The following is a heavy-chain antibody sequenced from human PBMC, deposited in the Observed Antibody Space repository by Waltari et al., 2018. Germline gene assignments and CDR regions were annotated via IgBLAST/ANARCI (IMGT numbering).Heavy chain of an antibody. J-gene: IGHJ6*02. D-gene: IGHD3-10*01. Sequence: QVQLQESGPGLVKPSGTLSLTCAVSGGSISSSNWWSWVRQPPGKGLGWIGEIYHSGSTNYNPSLKSRVTISVDKSKNQFSLKLSSVTAADTAVYYCARDHYYGSGSYYKTPSYGMDVWGQGTTVTVSS. CDR1: GGSISSSNW. CDR2: IYHSGST. CDR3: ARDHYYGSGSYYKTPSYGMDV. V-gene: IGHV4-4*02.